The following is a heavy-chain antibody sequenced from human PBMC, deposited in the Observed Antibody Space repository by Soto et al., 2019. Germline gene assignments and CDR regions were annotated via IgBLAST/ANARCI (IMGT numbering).Heavy chain of an antibody. J-gene: IGHJ3*02. CDR3: ERVRRVLRYFDWLLPNDAFDI. V-gene: IGHV1-46*01. Sequence: ASVKVSCKASGYTFTSYYMHWVRQAPGQGLEWMGKINPSGGSTSYAQKIQGRVTMTRDTSTSTVYMELSSLRSEDTAVYYCERVRRVLRYFDWLLPNDAFDIWGQGTMVTVSS. CDR2: INPSGGST. D-gene: IGHD3-9*01. CDR1: GYTFTSYY.